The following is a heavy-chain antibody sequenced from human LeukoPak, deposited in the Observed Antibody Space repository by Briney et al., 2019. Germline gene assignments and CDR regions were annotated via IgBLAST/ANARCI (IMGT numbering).Heavy chain of an antibody. CDR3: AKDLGMVWYFDL. V-gene: IGHV3-23*01. CDR2: ISGSGGST. Sequence: PGGSLRLFCAASGFTFSIYAMSWVRQARGKGLEWVSGISGSGGSTYYADSVKGRFTISRDNSKNTLYLQMNSLRVEDTAVYYCAKDLGMVWYFDLWGRGTLVTVSS. D-gene: IGHD2-8*01. J-gene: IGHJ2*01. CDR1: GFTFSIYA.